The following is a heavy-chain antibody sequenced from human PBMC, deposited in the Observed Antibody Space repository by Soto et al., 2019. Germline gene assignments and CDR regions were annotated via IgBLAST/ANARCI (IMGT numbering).Heavy chain of an antibody. D-gene: IGHD3-10*01. CDR2: IYWDNDR. Sequence: QITLKESGPTLVEPTQTLTLTCSFSGFSLSNSGVGVGWFRQAPGKALECLGIIYWDNDRRYNPSLKDRLSITKDTSKNQVVVTMTYMEPVDTGTYYGARRVSYSVSWDVGWFDSWGQGTPVTVS. V-gene: IGHV2-5*02. CDR3: ARRVSYSVSWDVGWFDS. CDR1: GFSLSNSGVG. J-gene: IGHJ5*01.